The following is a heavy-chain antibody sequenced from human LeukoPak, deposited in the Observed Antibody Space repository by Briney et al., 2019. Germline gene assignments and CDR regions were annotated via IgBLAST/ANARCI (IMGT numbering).Heavy chain of an antibody. J-gene: IGHJ6*02. V-gene: IGHV3-7*05. D-gene: IGHD6-13*01. CDR1: GFTFSTYW. Sequence: GGSLRLSCTASGFTFSTYWMSWVRQTPEKGLEWVANIKEDGSEEVYVDSVKGRFTVSRDNAKSSLYLQMNSLRPEDTAVYYCARDPYSRSWSYGMDVWGQGTTVTVSS. CDR3: ARDPYSRSWSYGMDV. CDR2: IKEDGSEE.